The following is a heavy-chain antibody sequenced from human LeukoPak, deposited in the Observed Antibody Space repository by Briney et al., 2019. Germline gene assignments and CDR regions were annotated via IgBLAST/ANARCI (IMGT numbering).Heavy chain of an antibody. J-gene: IGHJ4*02. V-gene: IGHV4-4*07. Sequence: SETLSLTCTVSGGSISSYYWSWIRQPAGKGLEWIGRIYTSGSTNYNPSLKSRVTMSVDTSKNQFSLKLSSVTAADTAVYYCAREIRLLWFGTRQYYFDYWGQGTLVTVSS. CDR3: AREIRLLWFGTRQYYFDY. CDR1: GGSISSYY. D-gene: IGHD3-10*01. CDR2: IYTSGST.